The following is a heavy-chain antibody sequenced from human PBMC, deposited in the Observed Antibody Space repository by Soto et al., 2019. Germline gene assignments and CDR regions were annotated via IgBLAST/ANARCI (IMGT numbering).Heavy chain of an antibody. Sequence: SETLSLTFIVSGSSISGYYWSWIRQPPGKGLEWIGYIYYSGSTNYNPSLKSRVTISVDTSKNQFSLKLSSVTAADTAVYYCARMTTVTTPPSHIWFDPWGQGTLVTVS. CDR1: GSSISGYY. J-gene: IGHJ5*02. D-gene: IGHD4-17*01. CDR2: IYYSGST. V-gene: IGHV4-59*08. CDR3: ARMTTVTTPPSHIWFDP.